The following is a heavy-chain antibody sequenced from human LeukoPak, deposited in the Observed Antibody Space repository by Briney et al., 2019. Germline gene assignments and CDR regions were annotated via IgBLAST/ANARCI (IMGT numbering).Heavy chain of an antibody. CDR3: ARVGISGSFFDY. Sequence: PGGSLRLSCVASGFTFSSYAMHWVRQAPGKGLEYVSAISSNGGSTYYANSVKGRFTISRDNSKNTLYLQMGSLRAEDMAVYYCARVGISGSFFDYWGQGTLVTVSS. V-gene: IGHV3-64*01. J-gene: IGHJ4*02. CDR1: GFTFSSYA. D-gene: IGHD1-26*01. CDR2: ISSNGGST.